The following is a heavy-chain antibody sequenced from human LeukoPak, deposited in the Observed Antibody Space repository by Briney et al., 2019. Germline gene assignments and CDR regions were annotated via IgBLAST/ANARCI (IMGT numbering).Heavy chain of an antibody. CDR2: ISYSGRT. CDR1: GDSISNSDYY. CDR3: ARRRKDLNWFDP. V-gene: IGHV4-39*01. J-gene: IGHJ5*02. Sequence: PSETLSLACTVSGDSISNSDYYWGWIRQPPGKGLEWIALISYSGRTFYNPSLRSRVTISVDMSKNQFSLNLNSVTAADTAVYYCARRRKDLNWFDPWGQGTLVTVSS.